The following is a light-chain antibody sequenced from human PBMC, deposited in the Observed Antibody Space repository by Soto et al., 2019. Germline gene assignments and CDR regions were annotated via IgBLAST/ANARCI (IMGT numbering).Light chain of an antibody. V-gene: IGKV3-15*01. CDR3: HQYNNWPQT. Sequence: EIVMTQSPATLSLSPGQRATLSFRASQSVSSKLAWYQQRPGQAPRLLISGASTRATGIPARFSGSGSGTEFTLTISSLQSEDFAVYYCHQYNNWPQTFGQGTKVDIK. CDR2: GAS. J-gene: IGKJ1*01. CDR1: QSVSSK.